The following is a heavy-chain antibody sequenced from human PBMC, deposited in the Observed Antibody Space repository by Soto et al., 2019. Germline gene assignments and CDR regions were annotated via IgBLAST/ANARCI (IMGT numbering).Heavy chain of an antibody. CDR3: ARRGNYNWFDP. Sequence: KQSQTLSLTCAVYGGSFSGYYWSWIRQPPGKGLEWIGEINHSGSTNYNPSLKSRVTISVDTSKNQFSLKLSSVTAADTAVYYCARRGNYNWFDPWGQGTLVTVSS. CDR1: GGSFSGYY. J-gene: IGHJ5*02. D-gene: IGHD4-4*01. CDR2: INHSGST. V-gene: IGHV4-34*01.